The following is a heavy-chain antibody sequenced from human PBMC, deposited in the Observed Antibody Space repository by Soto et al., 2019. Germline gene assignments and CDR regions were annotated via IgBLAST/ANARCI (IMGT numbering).Heavy chain of an antibody. Sequence: GGSLRLSCAASGFTFSSYTMNWVRQAPGKGLEWVASISSSSSYIYYADSVKGRFTISRDNAKNSLYLQMNSLRAEDTAVYYCARGLDYGDYAVDYWGQGTLVTVSS. CDR2: ISSSSSYI. CDR3: ARGLDYGDYAVDY. CDR1: GFTFSSYT. V-gene: IGHV3-21*01. D-gene: IGHD4-17*01. J-gene: IGHJ4*02.